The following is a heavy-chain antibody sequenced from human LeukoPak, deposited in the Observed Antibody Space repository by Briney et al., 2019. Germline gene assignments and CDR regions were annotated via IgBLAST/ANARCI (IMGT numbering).Heavy chain of an antibody. J-gene: IGHJ1*01. CDR2: AGWAGGTT. D-gene: IGHD6-6*01. CDR3: AKDPLEQLSTIYFQN. Sequence: GGSLRLSCATSGFNFDRYTIHWVRQAPGKGLEWVSLAGWAGGTTYYSDSVRGRFTISRDSAKNSLYLQMNSLRDEDTAVYYCAKDPLEQLSTIYFQNWGQGTLVTVSS. CDR1: GFNFDRYT. V-gene: IGHV3-43*01.